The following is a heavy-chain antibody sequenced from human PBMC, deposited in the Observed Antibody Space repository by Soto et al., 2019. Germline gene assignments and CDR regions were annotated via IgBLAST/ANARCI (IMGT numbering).Heavy chain of an antibody. D-gene: IGHD4-17*01. J-gene: IGHJ4*02. V-gene: IGHV1-18*04. CDR1: GYTFTSYG. Sequence: ASVKVSCKASGYTFTSYGISWVRQAPGQGLEWMGWISAYNGNTNYAQKLQGRVTMTTDTSTSTAYMELRSLRSDDTAVYYCARVTTTVTTSYYFDYWGQGTLVTVYS. CDR2: ISAYNGNT. CDR3: ARVTTTVTTSYYFDY.